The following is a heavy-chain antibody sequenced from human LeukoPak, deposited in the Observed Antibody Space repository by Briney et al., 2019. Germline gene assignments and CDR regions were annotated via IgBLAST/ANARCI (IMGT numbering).Heavy chain of an antibody. CDR2: ISYDGSNK. D-gene: IGHD5-24*01. V-gene: IGHV3-30*03. J-gene: IGHJ4*02. CDR3: ARDWVSRDWRFDY. CDR1: GFTFSSYG. Sequence: GSLRLSCAASGFTFSSYGLHWVRQAPGKGLEWVAVISYDGSNKYYADSVKGRFTISRDNSKNTLYLQMNSLRAEDTAVYYCARDWVSRDWRFDYWGQGTLVTVSS.